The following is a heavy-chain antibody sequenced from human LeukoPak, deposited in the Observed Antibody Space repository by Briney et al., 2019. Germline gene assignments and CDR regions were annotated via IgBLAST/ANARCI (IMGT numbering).Heavy chain of an antibody. CDR2: IKQDGSVK. Sequence: GGSLRLSCAASGLTFSSYWMTWVRQAPGKGLEWVANIKQDGSVKNYVDSVKGRFTISRDSAKNSLFLQMNSLRAEDTAVYYCARDPSGSPVFDPWGQGTLVTVSS. V-gene: IGHV3-7*01. CDR1: GLTFSSYW. D-gene: IGHD3-10*01. CDR3: ARDPSGSPVFDP. J-gene: IGHJ5*02.